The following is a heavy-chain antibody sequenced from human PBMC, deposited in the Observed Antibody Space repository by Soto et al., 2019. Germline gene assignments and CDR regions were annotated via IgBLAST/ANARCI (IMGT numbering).Heavy chain of an antibody. V-gene: IGHV4-39*01. D-gene: IGHD3-10*01. CDR1: GISISSYSYY. CDR3: ARGITVVRGVAREFDY. Sequence: QLQLQESGPGLVKPSETLPLTCTVSGISISSYSYYWGWIRQSPGKGLEWIGSIYYSGSSYYNPSLKRRVTMSVDTSKNQFSLKLSSVTAADTAVYYCARGITVVRGVAREFDYCGPGTLVTVSS. J-gene: IGHJ4*02. CDR2: IYYSGSS.